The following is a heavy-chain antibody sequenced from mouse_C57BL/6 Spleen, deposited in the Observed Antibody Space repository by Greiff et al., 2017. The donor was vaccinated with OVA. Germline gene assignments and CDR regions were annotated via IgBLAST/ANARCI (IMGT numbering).Heavy chain of an antibody. CDR1: GYAFSSSW. CDR3: ASHGYYARDY. V-gene: IGHV1-82*01. J-gene: IGHJ4*01. CDR2: IYPGDGDT. Sequence: QVQLQQSGPELVKPGASVKISCKASGYAFSSSWMNWVKQRPGQGLEWIGRIYPGDGDTNYNGKFKGKATLTADKSSSTDYMQLSSLTSADSAVYFCASHGYYARDYWGQGTSGTGSS.